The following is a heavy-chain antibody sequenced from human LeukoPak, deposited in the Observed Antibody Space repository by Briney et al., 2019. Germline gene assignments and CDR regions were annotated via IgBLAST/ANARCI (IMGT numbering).Heavy chain of an antibody. J-gene: IGHJ4*02. D-gene: IGHD5-12*01. V-gene: IGHV4-39*07. CDR1: GGSISSSSYY. CDR2: IYYSGST. CDR3: ARDYSGYDGFDY. Sequence: SETLSLTCTVSGGSISSSSYYWGWIRQPPGKGLEWIGSIYYSGSTYYNPSLKSRVTISVDTSKNQFSLKLSSVTAADTAVYYCARDYSGYDGFDYWGQGTLVTVSS.